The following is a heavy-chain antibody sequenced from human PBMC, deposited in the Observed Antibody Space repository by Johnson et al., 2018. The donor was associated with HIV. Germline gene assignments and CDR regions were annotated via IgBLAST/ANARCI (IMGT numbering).Heavy chain of an antibody. J-gene: IGHJ3*02. CDR1: GFTFSYAW. Sequence: VHLVESGGGLVKPGGSLRLSCAASGFTFSYAWMSWVRQAPGKGLEWVGRITSKTDGGTPDYAAPVQGRFTISRDDSKNTLSLQMNSLKTEDTAVYYCTTRRVVGATPTPDDAFDIWGQGTMVTVSS. V-gene: IGHV3-15*01. CDR3: TTRRVVGATPTPDDAFDI. D-gene: IGHD1-26*01. CDR2: ITSKTDGGTP.